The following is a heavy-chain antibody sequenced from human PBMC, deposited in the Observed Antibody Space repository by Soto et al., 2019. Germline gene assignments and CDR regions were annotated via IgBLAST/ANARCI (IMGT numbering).Heavy chain of an antibody. CDR3: ARVHTYYYYSGSFDY. CDR2: INPNNGDT. D-gene: IGHD2-15*01. J-gene: IGHJ4*02. CDR1: GYTFTGYY. Sequence: QVQLVQSGAEVKKPGASVKVSCQASGYTFTGYYLYWLRQAPGHGLEWMGWINPNNGDTNYAQNFQGRVTMTRDTSIRTACMELSGLRSDDTAVYYCARVHTYYYYSGSFDYWGQGTLVTVSS. V-gene: IGHV1-2*02.